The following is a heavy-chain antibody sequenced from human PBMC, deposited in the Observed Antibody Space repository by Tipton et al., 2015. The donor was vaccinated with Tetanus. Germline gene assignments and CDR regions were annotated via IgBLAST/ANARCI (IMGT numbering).Heavy chain of an antibody. V-gene: IGHV4-30-4*01. CDR1: VSSVRSGENY. D-gene: IGHD2-21*01. CDR2: IYYTGSN. J-gene: IGHJ4*02. CDR3: ARNRRACGQSICFPANFAY. Sequence: TLSLTCTVSVSSVRSGENYWSWIRQTPGKGLERIGYIYYTGSNFYHPSLKSRVTMSIDTSKNQFSLKMTSVTAADTAVYYCARNRRACGQSICFPANFAYWGQGTLVTVSS.